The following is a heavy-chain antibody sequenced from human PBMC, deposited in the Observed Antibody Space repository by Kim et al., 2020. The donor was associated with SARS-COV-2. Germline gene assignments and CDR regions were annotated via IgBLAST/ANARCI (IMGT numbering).Heavy chain of an antibody. CDR2: IYYSGST. Sequence: SETLSLTCTVSGGSISSSSYYWGWIRQPPGKGLEWIGSIYYSGSTYYNPSLKSRVTISVDTSKNQFSLKLSSVTAADTAVYYCARVQDWDIRGIVVVVGWKTYNWFDPWGQGTLVTVSS. CDR3: ARVQDWDIRGIVVVVGWKTYNWFDP. CDR1: GGSISSSSYY. D-gene: IGHD2-15*01. V-gene: IGHV4-39*01. J-gene: IGHJ5*02.